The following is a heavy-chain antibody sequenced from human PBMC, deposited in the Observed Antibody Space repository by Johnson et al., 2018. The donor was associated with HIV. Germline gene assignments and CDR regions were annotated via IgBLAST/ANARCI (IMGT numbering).Heavy chain of an antibody. CDR1: GFTFDDYA. V-gene: IGHV3-43D*03. CDR2: ISWDGGNT. D-gene: IGHD3-10*01. J-gene: IGHJ3*02. Sequence: VQLVESGGGLVQPGRSLRLSCAASGFTFDDYAMHWVRQVPGRGLQWVSLISWDGGNTHYADSVKGRFIISRDNSKNSLYLQMNVLRAEDTALYFCAKDSDRYYYGSGDAFDIWGQGTMVTVFS. CDR3: AKDSDRYYYGSGDAFDI.